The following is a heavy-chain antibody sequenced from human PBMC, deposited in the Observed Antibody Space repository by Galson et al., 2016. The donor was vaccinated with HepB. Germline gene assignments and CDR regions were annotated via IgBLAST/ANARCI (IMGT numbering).Heavy chain of an antibody. V-gene: IGHV4-34*01. Sequence: ETLSLTCAVYGGSFSGYYWPWLRQPPGKGLEWVGEINYGETTNSYPSRQSPVNIATATSQNQVSLKLSTVTAADTAVYYCARGRGKYCSKLSCRSQSKYENYNYYIDVWGNGTTVTVSS. CDR1: GGSFSGYY. D-gene: IGHD2-2*01. CDR2: INYGETT. J-gene: IGHJ6*03. CDR3: ARGRGKYCSKLSCRSQSKYENYNYYIDV.